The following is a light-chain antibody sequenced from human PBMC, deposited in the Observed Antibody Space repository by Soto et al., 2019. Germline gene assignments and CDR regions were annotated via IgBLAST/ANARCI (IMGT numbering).Light chain of an antibody. V-gene: IGLV1-44*01. Sequence: QAVVTQPPSASGTPGQRVTISCSGSRSNIGNNAVHWYQQLPGTAPKLLIYNNNQRPSGVPDRFSGSKSGTSASLAISGLQSEDEADYYCASWDDSPRDVVFGGGTKLTVL. CDR1: RSNIGNNA. CDR2: NNN. J-gene: IGLJ2*01. CDR3: ASWDDSPRDVV.